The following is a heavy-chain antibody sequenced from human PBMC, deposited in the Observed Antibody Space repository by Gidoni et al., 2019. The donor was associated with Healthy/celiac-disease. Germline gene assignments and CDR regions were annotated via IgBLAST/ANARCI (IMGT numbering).Heavy chain of an antibody. V-gene: IGHV3-30*18. CDR1: GFTFSSYG. CDR3: AKERADDTAMVRDYYYYGMDV. CDR2: ISYDGSNK. Sequence: QVQLVESGGGVVQPGRSLRLSCAASGFTFSSYGMHWVRQAPGKGLEWVAVISYDGSNKYYADSVKGRFTISRDNSKNTLYLQMNSLRAEDTAVYYCAKERADDTAMVRDYYYYGMDVWGQGTTVTVSS. D-gene: IGHD5-18*01. J-gene: IGHJ6*02.